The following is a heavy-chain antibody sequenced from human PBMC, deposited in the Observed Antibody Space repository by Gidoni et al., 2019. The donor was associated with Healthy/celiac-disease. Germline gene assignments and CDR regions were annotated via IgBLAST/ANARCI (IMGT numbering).Heavy chain of an antibody. V-gene: IGHV1-3*01. Sequence: VQLVQSGAEVKKPGASWKVSCKASGYPFTSYAMHWVRTAPGQRLEGMGWSNAGNGNTKYSQKFQGRVTITRDTSASTAYMELSSLRSEDTAVYYCARDHEDIVVVPAAILWSDGMDVWGQGTTVTVSS. J-gene: IGHJ6*02. CDR3: ARDHEDIVVVPAAILWSDGMDV. CDR2: SNAGNGNT. D-gene: IGHD2-2*01. CDR1: GYPFTSYA.